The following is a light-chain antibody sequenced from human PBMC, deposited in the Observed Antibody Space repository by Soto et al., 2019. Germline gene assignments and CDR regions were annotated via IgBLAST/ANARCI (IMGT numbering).Light chain of an antibody. V-gene: IGKV3-11*01. CDR1: QSVSRY. CDR2: DAS. J-gene: IGKJ4*01. Sequence: EIVVTQSPYTLSCSPLESSTLSCRASQSVSRYLAWYQQKPGQTPRLLIYDASNRAAGIPARFSGSGSGTDFTLTISSLEPEDFAVYYCQQRSNWPLTFGGGTKVDIK. CDR3: QQRSNWPLT.